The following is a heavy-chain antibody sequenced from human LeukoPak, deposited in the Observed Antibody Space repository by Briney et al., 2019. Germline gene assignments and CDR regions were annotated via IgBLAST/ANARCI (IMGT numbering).Heavy chain of an antibody. CDR3: ARDWYDNSDAFDI. CDR1: GFTFSGYW. Sequence: PGGSLRLSCAASGFTFSGYWMTWVRQAPGKGLEWVANIKEDGSEKNYVDSVKGRFTISRDNAKNSLYLLMNSLRAEDTAVYYCARDWYDNSDAFDIWGQGTMVIVSS. D-gene: IGHD3-9*01. J-gene: IGHJ3*02. CDR2: IKEDGSEK. V-gene: IGHV3-7*01.